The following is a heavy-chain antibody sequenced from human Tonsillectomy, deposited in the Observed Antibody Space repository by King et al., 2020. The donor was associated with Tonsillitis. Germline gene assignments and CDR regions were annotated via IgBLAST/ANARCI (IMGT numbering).Heavy chain of an antibody. J-gene: IGHJ3*02. CDR1: GFTFDDYA. Sequence: VQLVESGGGLVQPGRSLRLSCAASGFTFDDYAMHWVRQAPGKGLEWVSGIGWNSGSIGYADSVKGRFTISRDNAKNSLYLQMNSLRVEDTALYYCAKERGSGGYGEGADSFDIWGQGTMGTVSS. D-gene: IGHD1-26*01. CDR2: IGWNSGSI. CDR3: AKERGSGGYGEGADSFDI. V-gene: IGHV3-9*01.